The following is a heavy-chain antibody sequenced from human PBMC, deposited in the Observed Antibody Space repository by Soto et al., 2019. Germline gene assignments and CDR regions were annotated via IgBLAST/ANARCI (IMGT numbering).Heavy chain of an antibody. D-gene: IGHD3-10*01. J-gene: IGHJ6*02. CDR2: ISAYNGNT. CDR3: ARGGRDGMDV. CDR1: GFTFTTYG. V-gene: IGHV1-18*01. Sequence: QVQLVQSGAEVKKPGASVKVSCKAPGFTFTTYGFTWVRQAPGQGLEWMGWISAYNGNTNYAQKFQGRVTMTTDTSTSTVYLELRSRTSDDTAVYYCARGGRDGMDVWGQGTTVTLSS.